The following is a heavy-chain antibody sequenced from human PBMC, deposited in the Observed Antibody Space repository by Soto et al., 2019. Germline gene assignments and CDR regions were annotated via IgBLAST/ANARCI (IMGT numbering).Heavy chain of an antibody. J-gene: IGHJ6*02. D-gene: IGHD3-10*01. V-gene: IGHV3-74*01. CDR3: ARSVRSGSFPYYYYAMDV. CDR2: IKSDGSST. Sequence: GGSLRLSCAASGFTSSNYWMHWVHQAPGKGLVWVSRIKSDGSSTSYADSVKGRFTISRDNAKNTLDLQMHGLRAEDMAVYYCARSVRSGSFPYYYYAMDVWGQGTTVTVSS. CDR1: GFTSSNYW.